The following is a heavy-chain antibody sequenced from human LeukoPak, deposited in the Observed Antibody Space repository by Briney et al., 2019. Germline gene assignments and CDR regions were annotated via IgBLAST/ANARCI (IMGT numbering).Heavy chain of an antibody. CDR1: GGTFSSYA. CDR3: ARWGGETYYYDSSGYYVLRYFDY. Sequence: SVKVSCKASGGTFSSYAISWVRQAPGQGLEWMGGIIPIFGTANYAQKFQGRVTITADKSTSTAYMELSSLRSEDTAVYYCARWGGETYYYDSSGYYVLRYFDYWGQGSLVTVSS. D-gene: IGHD3-22*01. V-gene: IGHV1-69*06. J-gene: IGHJ4*02. CDR2: IIPIFGTA.